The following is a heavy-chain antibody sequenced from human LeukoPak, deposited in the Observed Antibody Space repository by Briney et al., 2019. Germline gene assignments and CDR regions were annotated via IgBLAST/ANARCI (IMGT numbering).Heavy chain of an antibody. Sequence: GASVKVSCKASGYTFTGYYMHWVRQAPGQGLEWMGWINPNRGGTNYAQKFQGGVTMTRETSISTAYMELSRLRSDDTAVYYCARDGPLLGYCSSTSCWYNWFDPWGQGTLVTVSS. CDR1: GYTFTGYY. D-gene: IGHD2-2*01. CDR3: ARDGPLLGYCSSTSCWYNWFDP. V-gene: IGHV1-2*02. CDR2: INPNRGGT. J-gene: IGHJ5*02.